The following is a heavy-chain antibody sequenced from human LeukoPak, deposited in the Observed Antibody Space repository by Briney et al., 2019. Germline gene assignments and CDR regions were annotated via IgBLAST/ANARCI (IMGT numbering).Heavy chain of an antibody. J-gene: IGHJ6*02. D-gene: IGHD3-16*02. CDR1: GYTFTSYD. V-gene: IGHV1-8*01. CDR3: AREGEEFIGRYYYGMDV. Sequence: ASVKVSCKASGYTFTSYDINWVRQATGQGLEWMGWMNPNSGNTGYAQKFQGRVTMTRNTSISTAYMELSSLRSEDTAVYYCAREGEEFIGRYYYGMDVWGQGATVTVSS. CDR2: MNPNSGNT.